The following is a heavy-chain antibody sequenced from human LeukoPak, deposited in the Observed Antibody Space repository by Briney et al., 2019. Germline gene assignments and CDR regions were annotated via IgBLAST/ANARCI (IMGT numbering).Heavy chain of an antibody. CDR1: GYTFTGYY. D-gene: IGHD6-13*01. CDR3: AQGPRYSSSWYGNNWFDP. CDR2: INPNSGGT. V-gene: IGHV1-2*02. J-gene: IGHJ5*02. Sequence: ASVKVSCKASGYTFTGYYIHWVRQAPGQGLEWVGWINPNSGGTNYAQKFLGRVTMTRDTSISTAYMELSRLKSDDTAVYYCAQGPRYSSSWYGNNWFDPWGQGTLVTVSS.